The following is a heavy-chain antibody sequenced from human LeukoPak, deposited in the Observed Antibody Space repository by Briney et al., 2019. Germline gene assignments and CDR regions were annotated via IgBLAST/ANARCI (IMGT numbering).Heavy chain of an antibody. Sequence: PGGSVRHSCSASGYTYSLYPMHWVPQATGKGLEYVSEINNNGGDTQDANSVKGRFTSSRDNSKNNLYLQMSSLRAEVTATYYCVKTMVTFGGLILTDAFDFWGQGTLVTVSS. V-gene: IGHV3-64D*06. CDR2: INNNGGDT. J-gene: IGHJ3*01. CDR3: VKTMVTFGGLILTDAFDF. CDR1: GYTYSLYP. D-gene: IGHD3-16*01.